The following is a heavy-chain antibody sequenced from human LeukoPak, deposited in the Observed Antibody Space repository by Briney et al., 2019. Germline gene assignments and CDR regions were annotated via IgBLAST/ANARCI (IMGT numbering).Heavy chain of an antibody. Sequence: PGGSLRLSCAASGFTFSSYWMNWVRQAPGKGLEWVAVISYDGSNKYYADSVKGRFTISRDNSKNTLYLQMNSLRAEDTAVYYCAKEGDYYDSSGYPYFDYWGQGTLVTVSS. CDR2: ISYDGSNK. CDR3: AKEGDYYDSSGYPYFDY. D-gene: IGHD3-22*01. J-gene: IGHJ4*02. V-gene: IGHV3-30*18. CDR1: GFTFSSYW.